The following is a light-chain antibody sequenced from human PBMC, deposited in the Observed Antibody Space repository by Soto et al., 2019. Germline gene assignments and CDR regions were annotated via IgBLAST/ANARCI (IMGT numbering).Light chain of an antibody. CDR1: QSLLYSSNNKNY. CDR3: QQYYTTPYT. CDR2: WAS. Sequence: DIVMTQSPDSLAVSLGERATINCKSSQSLLYSSNNKNYLAWYQQKPGKPPKLLIYWASTRESGVPDRFSGSGSGTDFTLTISSLQAEDVAVYHCQQYYTTPYTFGQGTKLEIK. V-gene: IGKV4-1*01. J-gene: IGKJ2*01.